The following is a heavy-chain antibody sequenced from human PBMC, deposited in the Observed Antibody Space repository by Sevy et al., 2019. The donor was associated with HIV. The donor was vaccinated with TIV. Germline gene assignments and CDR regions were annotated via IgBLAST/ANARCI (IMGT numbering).Heavy chain of an antibody. CDR3: ARDMDGMDV. V-gene: IGHV3-48*01. Sequence: GGSLRLSCAASGFTFSSYSMNWVRQAPGKGLEWVSYISSSSTIYYADSVKGRFTISRDNAKNSLYLQMNSLRAEDTAVYYCARDMDGMDVWGQGTTVTVSS. J-gene: IGHJ6*02. D-gene: IGHD3-10*01. CDR1: GFTFSSYS. CDR2: ISSSSTI.